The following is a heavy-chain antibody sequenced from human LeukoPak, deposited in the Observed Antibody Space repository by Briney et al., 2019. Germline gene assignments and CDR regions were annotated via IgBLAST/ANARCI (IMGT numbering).Heavy chain of an antibody. Sequence: SETLSLTCAVYGGSFSGYYWSWVRQPPGKGLEWIGEINHSGRTNYNPSLKSRVTISVDTSKNQFSLKLSSVTAADTAVYYCARGILVPDRRDYYYGMDVWGQGTTVTVSS. CDR3: ARGILVPDRRDYYYGMDV. D-gene: IGHD2-2*01. J-gene: IGHJ6*02. V-gene: IGHV4-34*01. CDR1: GGSFSGYY. CDR2: INHSGRT.